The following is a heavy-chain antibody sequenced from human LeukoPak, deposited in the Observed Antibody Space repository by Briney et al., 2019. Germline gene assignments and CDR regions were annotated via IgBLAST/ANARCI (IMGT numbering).Heavy chain of an antibody. D-gene: IGHD4-17*01. CDR2: IYYSGST. V-gene: IGHV4-31*03. Sequence: SETLSLTCTVSGGSISSGGYYWSWIRQHPGLGLEWIGYIYYSGSTYYNPSLKSRVTISVDTSKNQFSLKLSSVTAADTAVYYCARGAKYGDEDYWGQGTLVTVSS. CDR3: ARGAKYGDEDY. CDR1: GGSISSGGYY. J-gene: IGHJ4*02.